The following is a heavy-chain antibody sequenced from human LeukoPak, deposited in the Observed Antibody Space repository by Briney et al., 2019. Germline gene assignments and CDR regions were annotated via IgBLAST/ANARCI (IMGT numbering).Heavy chain of an antibody. Sequence: SETLSLTCTVSGGSISSYYWSWIRQPPGKGLEWIGYIYYSGSTNYNPSLKSRVTISVDTSKNQFSLKLSSVTAADTAVYYCARHFVVPAAVWFDPWGQGTLVTVSS. J-gene: IGHJ5*02. V-gene: IGHV4-59*08. CDR1: GGSISSYY. D-gene: IGHD2-2*01. CDR2: IYYSGST. CDR3: ARHFVVPAAVWFDP.